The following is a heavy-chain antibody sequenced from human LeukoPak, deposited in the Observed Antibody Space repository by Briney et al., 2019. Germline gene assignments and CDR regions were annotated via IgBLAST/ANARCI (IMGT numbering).Heavy chain of an antibody. Sequence: ASVKVSCKASVFALYNYNIVRLRQAPGQGLEWVGWITAFNGNTNNAQKVQGRVTMTTDTSTSTSYMELRNLRSDDTAVYYCARNSYGYKFSMDVWGKGTTLTISS. D-gene: IGHD5-18*01. J-gene: IGHJ6*03. CDR3: ARNSYGYKFSMDV. V-gene: IGHV1-18*04. CDR2: ITAFNGNT. CDR1: VFALYNYN.